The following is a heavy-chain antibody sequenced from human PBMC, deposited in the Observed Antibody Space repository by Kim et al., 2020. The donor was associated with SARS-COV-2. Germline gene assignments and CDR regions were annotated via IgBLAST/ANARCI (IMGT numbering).Heavy chain of an antibody. CDR1: GGSFSGYY. Sequence: SETLSLTCAVYGGSFSGYYWSWIRQPPGKGLEWIGEINHSGSTNYNPSLKSRVTISVDTSKNQFSLKLSSVTAADTAVYYCARGPPLYCSSTSCPTGNW. V-gene: IGHV4-34*01. CDR3: ARGPPLYCSSTSCPTGNW. D-gene: IGHD2-2*01. CDR2: INHSGST. J-gene: IGHJ5*01.